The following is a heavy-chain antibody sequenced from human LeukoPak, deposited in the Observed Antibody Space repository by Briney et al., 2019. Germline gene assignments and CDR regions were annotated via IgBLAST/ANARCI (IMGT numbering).Heavy chain of an antibody. D-gene: IGHD3-16*01. CDR2: IIPIFGTT. Sequence: GSSVKVSCKASGGTFSSDGISWVRQAPGQGLEWMGGIIPIFGTTNYAQMFQGRVTITADESTSTAYMELSSLRSEDTAVYYCARGDHWGPGDALDIWGQGTMVTVSS. CDR3: ARGDHWGPGDALDI. V-gene: IGHV1-69*01. CDR1: GGTFSSDG. J-gene: IGHJ3*02.